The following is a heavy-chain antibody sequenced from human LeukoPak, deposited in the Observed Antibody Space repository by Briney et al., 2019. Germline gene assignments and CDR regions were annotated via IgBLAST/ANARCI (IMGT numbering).Heavy chain of an antibody. Sequence: ASVKVSCKTSGYTFTTYGFTWVRQAPGQGLEWMGWISAYNGNTAYAQKFQGRVTVTTDTSTRTASMDLRSLRSDDTAVYYCAIVDTTVGFDYWGQGTLVTVSS. D-gene: IGHD5-18*01. J-gene: IGHJ4*02. CDR2: ISAYNGNT. V-gene: IGHV1-18*04. CDR1: GYTFTTYG. CDR3: AIVDTTVGFDY.